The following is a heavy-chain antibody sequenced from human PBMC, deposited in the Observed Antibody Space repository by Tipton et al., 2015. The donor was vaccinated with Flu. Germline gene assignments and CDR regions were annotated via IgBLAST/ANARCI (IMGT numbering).Heavy chain of an antibody. CDR3: ARVGHGSASTYYYDY. D-gene: IGHD6-19*01. J-gene: IGHJ4*02. CDR1: GYIFTGHH. V-gene: IGHV1-2*06. CDR2: IKPNSGGT. Sequence: QLVQSGAEVKKPGASVRVSCKTSGYIFTGHHIDWVRQAPGQGLQWMGRIKPNSGGTNYAQSFQGRVTMTRGTSINTAYMELSGLRSDDTAVYYCARVGHGSASTYYYDYWGQGTLVTVSS.